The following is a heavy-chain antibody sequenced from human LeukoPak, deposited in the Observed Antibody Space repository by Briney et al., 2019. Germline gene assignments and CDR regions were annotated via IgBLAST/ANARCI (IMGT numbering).Heavy chain of an antibody. D-gene: IGHD6-19*01. CDR1: GFTFSSYE. V-gene: IGHV3-48*03. CDR3: ARDGRNPGIAVAGRNEGNDY. Sequence: GGSLRLSCAASGFTFSSYEMNWVRQAPGKGLEWVSYIISSGGTIYYADSVKGRFAISIDNAKNSLYLQMNSLRAEDTAVYYCARDGRNPGIAVAGRNEGNDYWGQGTLVTVSS. J-gene: IGHJ4*02. CDR2: IISSGGTI.